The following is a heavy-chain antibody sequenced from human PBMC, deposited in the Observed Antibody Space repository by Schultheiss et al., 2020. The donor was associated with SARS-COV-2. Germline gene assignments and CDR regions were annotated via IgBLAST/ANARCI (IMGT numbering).Heavy chain of an antibody. CDR2: IYGGGST. CDR1: GFTFGAYA. Sequence: GGSLRLSCTTAGFTFGAYAMSWVRQTPRKGLEWVSIIYGGGSTNYADSVKGRFTISRDNSKNTLYLQMNSLRAEDTALYYCAKDLSSGSDYWGQGTLVTVAS. J-gene: IGHJ4*02. D-gene: IGHD6-19*01. CDR3: AKDLSSGSDY. V-gene: IGHV3-53*01.